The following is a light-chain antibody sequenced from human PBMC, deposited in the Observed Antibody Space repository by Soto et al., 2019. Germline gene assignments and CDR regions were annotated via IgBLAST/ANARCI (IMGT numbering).Light chain of an antibody. CDR3: MQALQTPRT. V-gene: IGKV2-28*01. J-gene: IGKJ1*01. CDR1: QTLLYSDGYKY. Sequence: DIVMTQSPLSLPVTPGEPASISCRSSQTLLYSDGYKYLDWYLQKPGQPPQLLISMGSNRASGVPDRFSGSGSGTDFTLKISRVEAEDVEVYYCMQALQTPRTFGQGTKVELK. CDR2: MGS.